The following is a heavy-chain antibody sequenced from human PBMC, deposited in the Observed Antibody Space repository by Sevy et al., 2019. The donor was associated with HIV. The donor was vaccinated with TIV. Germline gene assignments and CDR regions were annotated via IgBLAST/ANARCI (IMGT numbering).Heavy chain of an antibody. CDR2: IIPIFGTA. D-gene: IGHD6-13*01. CDR3: AVSIAAAGDSYYYYYMDV. J-gene: IGHJ6*03. CDR1: GGTFSSYA. V-gene: IGHV1-69*06. Sequence: ASVKVSCKASGGTFSSYAISWVRQAPGQGLEWTGGIIPIFGTANYAQKFQGRVTITADKSTSTAYMELSSLRSEDTAVYYCAVSIAAAGDSYYYYYMDVWGKGTTVTVSS.